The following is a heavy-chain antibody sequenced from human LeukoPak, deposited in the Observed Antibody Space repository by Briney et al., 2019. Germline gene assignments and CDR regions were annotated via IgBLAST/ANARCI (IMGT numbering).Heavy chain of an antibody. CDR3: AKPVAGRSNSHFDY. CDR1: GFTFSSYA. CDR2: ISGSGGTT. D-gene: IGHD6-19*01. Sequence: GGSLRLSCAASGFTFSSYAMSWVRQAPGKGLEWVSAISGSGGTTYYADSVKGRFTISRDNSKNTLYLQMNSLRAEDTAVYYCAKPVAGRSNSHFDYWGQGTLVTVSS. V-gene: IGHV3-23*01. J-gene: IGHJ4*02.